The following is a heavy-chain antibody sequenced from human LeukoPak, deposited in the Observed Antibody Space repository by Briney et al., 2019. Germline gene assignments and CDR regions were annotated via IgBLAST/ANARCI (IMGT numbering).Heavy chain of an antibody. CDR2: ISGSGGST. CDR3: AKDRGGYCSGGSCYGGAFDI. D-gene: IGHD2-15*01. V-gene: IGHV3-23*01. J-gene: IGHJ3*02. Sequence: GGSLRLSCAASGFTFSSYAMSWVRQAPGKGLEWVSAISGSGGSTYYADSVKGRFTISRDNSKNTLYLQMNSLRAEDTAVYYCAKDRGGYCSGGSCYGGAFDIWGQGTMVTISS. CDR1: GFTFSSYA.